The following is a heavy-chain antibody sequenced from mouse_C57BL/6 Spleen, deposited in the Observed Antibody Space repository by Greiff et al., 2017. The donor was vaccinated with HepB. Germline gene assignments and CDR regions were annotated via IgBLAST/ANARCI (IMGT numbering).Heavy chain of an antibody. D-gene: IGHD2-3*01. CDR1: GFTFSSYG. CDR3: ARPTIYDGYYEAMDY. CDR2: ISSGGSYT. J-gene: IGHJ4*01. Sequence: DVQLVESGGDLVKPGGSLKLSCAASGFTFSSYGMSWVRQTPDKRLEWVATISSGGSYTYYPDSVKGRFTISRDNAKNTLYLQMSSLKSEDTAMYYCARPTIYDGYYEAMDYWGQGTSVTVSS. V-gene: IGHV5-6*01.